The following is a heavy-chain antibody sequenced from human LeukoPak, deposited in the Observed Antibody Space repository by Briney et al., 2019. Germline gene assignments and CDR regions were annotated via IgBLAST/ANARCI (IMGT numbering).Heavy chain of an antibody. V-gene: IGHV1-2*02. CDR3: ARADYDILTGYYNYYYYYMDV. D-gene: IGHD3-9*01. Sequence: ASVKVSCKASGYTFTGYYMHWVRQAPGQGLEWMGWINPNSGGTNYAQKFQGRVTMTRDTSISTAYMELSRLRSDDTAVYYCARADYDILTGYYNYYYYYMDVWGEGTTVTISS. J-gene: IGHJ6*03. CDR1: GYTFTGYY. CDR2: INPNSGGT.